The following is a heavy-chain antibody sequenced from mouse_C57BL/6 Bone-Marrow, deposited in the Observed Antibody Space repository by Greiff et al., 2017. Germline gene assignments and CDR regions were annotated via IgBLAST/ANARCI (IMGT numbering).Heavy chain of an antibody. CDR3: TTDSPFAY. D-gene: IGHD3-2*01. V-gene: IGHV14-4*01. J-gene: IGHJ3*01. CDR2: IDPENGDN. CDR1: GFNIKDDY. Sequence: VQLQQSGAELVRPGASVKLSCTASGFNIKDDYMHWVKQRPEQGLEWIGWIDPENGDNEYSSKVQGKATLTADTYSNTAYLQLSSLTSEDTAVDYLTTDSPFAYWGQGTLVTVSA.